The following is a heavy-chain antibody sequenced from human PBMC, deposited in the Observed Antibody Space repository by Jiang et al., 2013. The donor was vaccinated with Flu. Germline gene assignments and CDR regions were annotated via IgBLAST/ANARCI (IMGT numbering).Heavy chain of an antibody. J-gene: IGHJ4*02. CDR1: GGSISSSSYY. V-gene: IGHV4-39*01. CDR2: IYYSGST. Sequence: GLVKPSETLSLTCTVSGGSISSSSYYWGWIRQPPGKGLEWIGSIYYSGSTYYNPSLKSRVTISVDTSKNQFSLKLSSVTAADTAVYYCARHGDESIFEPYYFDYWGQGTLVTVSS. D-gene: IGHD3-3*01. CDR3: ARHGDESIFEPYYFDY.